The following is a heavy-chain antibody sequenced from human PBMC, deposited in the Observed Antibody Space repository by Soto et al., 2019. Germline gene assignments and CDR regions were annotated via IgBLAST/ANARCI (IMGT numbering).Heavy chain of an antibody. V-gene: IGHV3-21*05. Sequence: PGGSLRLSCAASGFTFSSYSMNWVRQAPGKGLEWVSYIMPGSSHIFYADSVKGRFTISRDNSMNTLYLQMNSLRADDTAIYYCAKDLHWFAMDVWGQGTTVTVSS. CDR2: IMPGSSHI. D-gene: IGHD3-10*01. CDR1: GFTFSSYS. CDR3: AKDLHWFAMDV. J-gene: IGHJ6*02.